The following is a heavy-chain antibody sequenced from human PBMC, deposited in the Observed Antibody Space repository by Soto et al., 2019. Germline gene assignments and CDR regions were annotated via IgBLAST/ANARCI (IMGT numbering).Heavy chain of an antibody. D-gene: IGHD5-12*01. CDR3: AKANSGYGSFDH. V-gene: IGHV4-39*07. CDR2: IYYSGST. CDR1: GGSIKSSSYY. Sequence: SEILSHTCTVAGGSIKSSSYYWGWIRQPPGKGLEWIGSIYYSGSTYYNPSLKSRVTISVDTSKSQFSLNLSSVTAADTAVYYCAKANSGYGSFDHWGQGMLVTVS. J-gene: IGHJ4*02.